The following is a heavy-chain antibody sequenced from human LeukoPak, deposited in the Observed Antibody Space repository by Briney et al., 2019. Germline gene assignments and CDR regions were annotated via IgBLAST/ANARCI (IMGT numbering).Heavy chain of an antibody. Sequence: GGSLRLSCAASGFTFSSYWMSWVRQAPGKGLEWVANIKQDGSEKYYVDSVKGRFTISRDNAKNSLYLQMNSLRAEDTAVYYCARGRTWLRYDAFDIWGQGTMVTVSS. V-gene: IGHV3-7*01. J-gene: IGHJ3*02. CDR1: GFTFSSYW. CDR2: IKQDGSEK. D-gene: IGHD5-12*01. CDR3: ARGRTWLRYDAFDI.